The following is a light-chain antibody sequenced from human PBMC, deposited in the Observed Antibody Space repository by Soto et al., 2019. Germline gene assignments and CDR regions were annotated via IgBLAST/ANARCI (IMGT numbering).Light chain of an antibody. CDR3: QQYGSSPWT. CDR1: QSVSTSY. J-gene: IGKJ1*01. Sequence: EIVLTQSPGTLSLSPGERVTLSCRASQSVSTSYLAWYQQKPGQAPRLLIYGASSRATVIPDRFSGSGSGTDFTLTISRLEPEDFAVYYCQQYGSSPWTFGQGTKVEIK. V-gene: IGKV3-20*01. CDR2: GAS.